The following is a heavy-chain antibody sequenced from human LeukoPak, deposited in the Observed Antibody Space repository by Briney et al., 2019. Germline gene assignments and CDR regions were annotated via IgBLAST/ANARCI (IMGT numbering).Heavy chain of an antibody. Sequence: GASVKVSCKASGYTFTGYYMHWVRQAPGQGLEWMGWINPNSGRTNYAQKFQGRVTMTRDTSISTAYMELSRLRSDDTAVYYCARFPLVTVTRAHYYYYMDVWGKGTTVTVSS. CDR2: INPNSGRT. J-gene: IGHJ6*03. V-gene: IGHV1-2*02. CDR1: GYTFTGYY. D-gene: IGHD4-17*01. CDR3: ARFPLVTVTRAHYYYYMDV.